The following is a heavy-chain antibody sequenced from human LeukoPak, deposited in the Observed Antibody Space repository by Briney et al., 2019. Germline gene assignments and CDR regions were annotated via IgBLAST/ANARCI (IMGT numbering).Heavy chain of an antibody. CDR1: GGSVTSGPNY. D-gene: IGHD4-17*01. J-gene: IGHJ4*01. CDR3: ARDRANGDYADDFDA. V-gene: IGHV4-61*02. CDR2: IQTSGRV. Sequence: SQTLSLTCSVSGGSVTSGPNYWNWIRRPAGKGLEWIGRIQTSGRVNYNPSLKSRVTVYLDTPKNLVSLQLTSVTAADTAVYLSARDRANGDYADDFDALGQGNQVTGSS.